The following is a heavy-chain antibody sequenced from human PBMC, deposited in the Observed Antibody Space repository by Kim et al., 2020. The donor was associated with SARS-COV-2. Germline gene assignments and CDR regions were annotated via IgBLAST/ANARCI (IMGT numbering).Heavy chain of an antibody. J-gene: IGHJ4*02. CDR1: GFTFSSYA. CDR3: ARPYSGRYFGYFDY. D-gene: IGHD1-26*01. V-gene: IGHV3-30*04. Sequence: GGSLRLSCAASGFTFSSYAMHWVRQAPGKGLEWVAVISYDGSNKYYADSVKGRFTISRDNSKNTLYLQMNSLRAEDTAVYYCARPYSGRYFGYFDYWGQGTLVTVSS. CDR2: ISYDGSNK.